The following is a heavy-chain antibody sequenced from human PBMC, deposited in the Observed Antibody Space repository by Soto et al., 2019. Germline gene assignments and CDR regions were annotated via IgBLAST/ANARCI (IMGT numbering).Heavy chain of an antibody. D-gene: IGHD3-9*01. CDR1: GFTFSSYG. CDR2: ISYDGSNK. Sequence: GGSLRLSCAASGFTFSSYGMHWVRQAPGKGLEWVAVISYDGSNKYYADSVKGRFTISRDNSKNTLYLQMNSLRAEDTAVYYCAKDLRHRIIILTESRLMHDYWGQGTLVTVSS. J-gene: IGHJ4*02. CDR3: AKDLRHRIIILTESRLMHDY. V-gene: IGHV3-30*18.